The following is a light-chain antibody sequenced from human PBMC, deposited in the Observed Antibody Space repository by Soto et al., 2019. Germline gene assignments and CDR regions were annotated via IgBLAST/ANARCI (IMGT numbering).Light chain of an antibody. CDR1: QSLSSN. Sequence: EIVMTQSPATLSVSPVERATLSGMASQSLSSNLAWYQQKPGQAPRLLIYGASTRATGIPARFSGSGSGTEFTLTICSVQAEDCTVYFYQDHNKSAGTLGGGTKVDIK. CDR2: GAS. J-gene: IGKJ4*01. CDR3: QDHNKSAGT. V-gene: IGKV3-15*01.